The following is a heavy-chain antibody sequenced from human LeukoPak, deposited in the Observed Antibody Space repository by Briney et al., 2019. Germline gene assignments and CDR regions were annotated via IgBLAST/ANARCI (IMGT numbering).Heavy chain of an antibody. V-gene: IGHV3-21*01. J-gene: IGHJ4*02. D-gene: IGHD3-22*01. CDR1: GFTFSSYS. CDR2: ISSSSSYI. Sequence: GGSLRLSCAASGFTFSSYSMNWVRQAPGKGLEWVSSISSSSSYIYYADSVKGRFTISRDNAKHSLYLQMNSLRAEDTAVYYCARDVSYYDRGDYWGQGTLVTVSS. CDR3: ARDVSYYDRGDY.